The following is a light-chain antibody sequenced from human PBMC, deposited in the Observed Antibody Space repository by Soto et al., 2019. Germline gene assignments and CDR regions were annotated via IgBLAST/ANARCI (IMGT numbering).Light chain of an antibody. V-gene: IGKV3-20*01. J-gene: IGKJ1*01. Sequence: SGFTQSPGTLSLSPGERATVSCRASPSVSNNYLAWYQQKPGQAPRLLIYGASNRATGIPDRFSGSGSGTEFTLTISSLQSEDSGVYYCQQYGSSPWTFGQGAKVDIK. CDR1: PSVSNNY. CDR3: QQYGSSPWT. CDR2: GAS.